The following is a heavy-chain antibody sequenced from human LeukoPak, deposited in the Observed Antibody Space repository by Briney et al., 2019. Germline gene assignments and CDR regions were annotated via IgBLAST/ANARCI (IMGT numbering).Heavy chain of an antibody. CDR3: ARLAYYDILTGSPQGDY. D-gene: IGHD3-9*01. J-gene: IGHJ4*02. Sequence: PSETLSLTCTVSGGSISSYYWSWIRQPPGKGLEWIGEINHSGSTNYNPSLKSRVTISVDTSKNQFSLKLSSVTAADTAVYYCARLAYYDILTGSPQGDYWGQGTLVTVSS. CDR1: GGSISSYY. CDR2: INHSGST. V-gene: IGHV4-34*01.